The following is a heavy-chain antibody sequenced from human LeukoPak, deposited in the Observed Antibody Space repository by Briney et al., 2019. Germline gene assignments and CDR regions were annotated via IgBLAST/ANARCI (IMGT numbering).Heavy chain of an antibody. CDR2: IIPILGIA. CDR3: ARRDEIAVAGPFDY. Sequence: GASVNVSFKASGGTFNTYAISWVRQAPGQGLEWMGRIIPILGIANYAQKFQGRVTITADKSTSTAYMELSSLRSEDTAVYYCARRDEIAVAGPFDYWGQGTLVTVSS. D-gene: IGHD6-19*01. V-gene: IGHV1-69*04. J-gene: IGHJ4*02. CDR1: GGTFNTYA.